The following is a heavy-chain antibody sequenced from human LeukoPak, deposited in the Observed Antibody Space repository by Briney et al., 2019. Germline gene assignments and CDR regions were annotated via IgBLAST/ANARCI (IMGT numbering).Heavy chain of an antibody. J-gene: IGHJ4*02. CDR2: ISSSGSTV. D-gene: IGHD6-19*01. CDR3: ARDTAIIIAVTREYYFDY. Sequence: GGSLRLSCAASGFTFSDYYMNWIRQAPGKGLEWVSYISSSGSTVYYADSVKGRFTISRDNAKNSLYLQMNSLRAEDTAVYYCARDTAIIIAVTREYYFDYWGQGTLVTVSS. CDR1: GFTFSDYY. V-gene: IGHV3-11*04.